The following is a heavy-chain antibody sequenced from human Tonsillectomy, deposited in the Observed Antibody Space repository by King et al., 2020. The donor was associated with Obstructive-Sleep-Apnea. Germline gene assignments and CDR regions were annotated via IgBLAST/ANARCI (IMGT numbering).Heavy chain of an antibody. CDR2: IYWDDDK. J-gene: IGHJ4*02. CDR3: VHSDRILFDY. V-gene: IGHV2-5*02. D-gene: IGHD2-15*01. Sequence: HITLKESGPTLVKPTQTLTLTCTFSGFSLSNSAVGVGWIRQPPGKALEWLALIYWDDDKRYSPSLKSRLTITKDTSKNQVVLTMTNIDPVDTATYYCVHSDRILFDYWGQGTLVTVSS. CDR1: GFSLSNSAVG.